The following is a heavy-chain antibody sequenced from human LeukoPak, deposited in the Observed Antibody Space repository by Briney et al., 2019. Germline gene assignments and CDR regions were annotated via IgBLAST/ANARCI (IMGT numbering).Heavy chain of an antibody. CDR2: IIPIFGTA. V-gene: IGHV1-69*06. D-gene: IGHD5-12*01. Sequence: SVKVSCKASGGTFSSYAISWVRQAPGQGLEWMGGIIPIFGTANYAQKFQGRVTITADKSTSTAYMELSSLRSEDTAVYYCGRGGYSGYEPYFDYWGQGTLVTVSS. CDR3: GRGGYSGYEPYFDY. CDR1: GGTFSSYA. J-gene: IGHJ4*02.